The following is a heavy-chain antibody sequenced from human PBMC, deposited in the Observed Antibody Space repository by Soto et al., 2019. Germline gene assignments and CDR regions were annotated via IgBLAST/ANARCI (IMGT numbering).Heavy chain of an antibody. J-gene: IGHJ6*02. CDR1: GFTFSSYG. V-gene: IGHV3-30*18. D-gene: IGHD6-19*01. CDR2: ISYDGSNK. Sequence: PGGSLRLSCAASGFTFSSYGMHWVRQAPGKGLEWVAVISYDGSNKYYADSVKGRFTISRDNSKNTLYLQMNSLRAEDTAVYYCAKNGAVAGYYYYYGMDVWGQGTTVTVSS. CDR3: AKNGAVAGYYYYYGMDV.